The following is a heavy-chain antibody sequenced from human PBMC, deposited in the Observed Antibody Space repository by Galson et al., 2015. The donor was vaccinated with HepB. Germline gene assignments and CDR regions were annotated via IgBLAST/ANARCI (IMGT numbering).Heavy chain of an antibody. CDR3: ARDRLADCSSSSCYDGFDY. CDR1: GLAFSGYV. CDR2: ISKSATYI. J-gene: IGHJ4*02. D-gene: IGHD2-2*01. V-gene: IGHV3-21*03. Sequence: SLRLSCAASGLAFSGYVLIWVRQAPGKGLEWISSISKSATYIHYADSVKGRFTVSRDDVKNSIYLEMSSLRVDDTAMYYCARDRLADCSSSSCYDGFDYWGQGTPVTVSS.